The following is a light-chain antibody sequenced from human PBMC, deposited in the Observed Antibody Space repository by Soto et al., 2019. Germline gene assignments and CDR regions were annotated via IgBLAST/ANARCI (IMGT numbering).Light chain of an antibody. Sequence: QPVLTQSPSASASFRASVKRTCTVSSGQSDYGSAWHQQQPDKGPRYLMKLNRDGSHNKGDGIPDRFSGSSSGAERYLIISSLQSDDEADYYCQTWDTVVVFGGGTKLTVL. J-gene: IGLJ2*01. CDR3: QTWDTVVV. CDR2: LNRDGSH. V-gene: IGLV4-69*01. CDR1: SGQSDYG.